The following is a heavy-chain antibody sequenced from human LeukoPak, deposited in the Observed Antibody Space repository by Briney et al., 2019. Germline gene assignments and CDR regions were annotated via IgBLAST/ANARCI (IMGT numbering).Heavy chain of an antibody. CDR1: GFTFSSYA. D-gene: IGHD3-22*01. Sequence: PGGSLRLSCAASGFTFSSYAMHWVRQAPGKGLEWVAVISYDGSNKYYADSEKGRFTISRDNSKNTLYLQMNSLRAEDTAAYYCARDRNNFYDSSGYACDYWGQGTLVTVSS. CDR2: ISYDGSNK. CDR3: ARDRNNFYDSSGYACDY. V-gene: IGHV3-30-3*01. J-gene: IGHJ4*02.